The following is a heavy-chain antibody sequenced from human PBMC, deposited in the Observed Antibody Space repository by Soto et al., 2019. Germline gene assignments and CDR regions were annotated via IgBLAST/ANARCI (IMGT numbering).Heavy chain of an antibody. Sequence: ASVRVSCKXSGYTFTSYDINWVRQATGQGLEWMGWMNPNSGNTGYAQKFQGRVTMTRNTSISTAYMELSSLRSEDTAVYYCARGTKEYSSSSRYYYYGMDVWGQGTTVTVSS. V-gene: IGHV1-8*01. J-gene: IGHJ6*02. CDR1: GYTFTSYD. CDR3: ARGTKEYSSSSRYYYYGMDV. D-gene: IGHD6-6*01. CDR2: MNPNSGNT.